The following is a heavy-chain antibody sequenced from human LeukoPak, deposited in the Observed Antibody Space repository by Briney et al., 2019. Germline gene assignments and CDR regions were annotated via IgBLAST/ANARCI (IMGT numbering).Heavy chain of an antibody. CDR2: IGTAGDT. CDR3: ARAQSDSGSTGFDY. CDR1: GFTFSIYD. J-gene: IGHJ4*02. Sequence: GGSLRLSCAASGFTFSIYDMDWVRQATGKGLEWVSAIGTAGDTYYPGSVKGRFTISRENAKNSLYLQMNSLRAGDTAVYYCARAQSDSGSTGFDYWGQGTLVTVSS. V-gene: IGHV3-13*04. D-gene: IGHD5-12*01.